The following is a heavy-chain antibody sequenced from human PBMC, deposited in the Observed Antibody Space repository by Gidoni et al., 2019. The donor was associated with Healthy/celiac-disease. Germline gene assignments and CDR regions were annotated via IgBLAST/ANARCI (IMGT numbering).Heavy chain of an antibody. CDR2: ISGSGGST. Sequence: EMQLLESGVGLVLPGGSLRLSCAASGFTFSSYAMRWVRQAPGKGLEWGSAISGSGGSTYYADSVKGRFTISRVNSKNTLYLQMNSLRAEDTAVYYCAKGRDSSSWYVPFDYWGQGTLVTVSS. CDR3: AKGRDSSSWYVPFDY. V-gene: IGHV3-23*01. J-gene: IGHJ4*02. D-gene: IGHD6-13*01. CDR1: GFTFSSYA.